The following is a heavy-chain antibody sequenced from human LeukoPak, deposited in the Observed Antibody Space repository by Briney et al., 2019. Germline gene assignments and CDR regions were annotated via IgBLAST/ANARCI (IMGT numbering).Heavy chain of an antibody. CDR3: ARDHDYYDNFDP. V-gene: IGHV4-34*01. J-gene: IGHJ5*02. CDR1: GGSFSGYY. Sequence: SETLSLTCAVYGGSFSGYYWSWIRQPPGKGLERIGEINHSGSNNYNPSLKSRVTISVDTSKNQFSLKLSSVTAADTAVYYCARDHDYYDNFDPWGQGTLVTVSS. CDR2: INHSGSN. D-gene: IGHD3-22*01.